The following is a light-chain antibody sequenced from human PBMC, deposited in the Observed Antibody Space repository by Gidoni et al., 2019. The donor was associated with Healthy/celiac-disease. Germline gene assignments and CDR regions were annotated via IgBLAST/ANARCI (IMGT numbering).Light chain of an antibody. CDR2: SNN. Sequence: QSVLPQPPSASATPGQSVTISCSGSSSNIGSNTVNWYQQHPGTAPKLLIYSNNHRPSGVPDRFSGSKSGTSASLAISGLQSEDEADYYCAAWDDSLNGWVFGGGTKLTVL. J-gene: IGLJ3*02. CDR3: AAWDDSLNGWV. CDR1: SSNIGSNT. V-gene: IGLV1-44*01.